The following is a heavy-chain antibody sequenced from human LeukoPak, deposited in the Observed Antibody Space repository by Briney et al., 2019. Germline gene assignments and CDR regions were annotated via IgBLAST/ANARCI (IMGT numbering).Heavy chain of an antibody. Sequence: GGSLRLSCAASGFTFSSYDMHWVRQVTGKGLEWVSAISSAGKTYYPGSVKGRFTISRANAKNSLYLQMNSLRDGDTAVYYCARGTGTATTYFQHWGQGTLVTVSS. V-gene: IGHV3-13*01. J-gene: IGHJ1*01. D-gene: IGHD4-17*01. CDR3: ARGTGTATTYFQH. CDR2: ISSAGKT. CDR1: GFTFSSYD.